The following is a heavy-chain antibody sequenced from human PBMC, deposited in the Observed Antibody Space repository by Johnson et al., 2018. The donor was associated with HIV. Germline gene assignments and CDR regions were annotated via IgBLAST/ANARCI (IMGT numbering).Heavy chain of an antibody. V-gene: IGHV3-43D*03. J-gene: IGHJ3*02. D-gene: IGHD1-1*01. CDR2: INWDGDST. CDR1: RFTFDDYA. Sequence: VQLVESGGVVVQPGGSLRLSCETSRFTFDDYAMHWVRQAPGKGLEWVSLINWDGDSTYYADSVKGRFTISRDNSKNSLYLQMNSLRPEDTGLYYCAKVGGTTILRDAFDIWGQGTMVTVSS. CDR3: AKVGGTTILRDAFDI.